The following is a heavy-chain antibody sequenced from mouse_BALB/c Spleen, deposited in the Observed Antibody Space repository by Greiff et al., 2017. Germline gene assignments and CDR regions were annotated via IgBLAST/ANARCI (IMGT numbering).Heavy chain of an antibody. CDR3: AREGTLLGGFAY. D-gene: IGHD2-1*01. J-gene: IGHJ3*01. CDR1: GYSITSGYY. CDR2: ISYDGSN. Sequence: EVKLMESGPGLVKPSQSLSLTCSVTGYSITSGYYWNWIRQFPGNKLEWMGYISYDGSNNYNPSLKNRISITRDTSKNQFFLKLNSVTTEDTATYYCAREGTLLGGFAYWGQGTLVTVSA. V-gene: IGHV3-6*02.